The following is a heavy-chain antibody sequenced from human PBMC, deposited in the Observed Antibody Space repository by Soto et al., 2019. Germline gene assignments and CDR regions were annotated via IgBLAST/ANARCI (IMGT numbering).Heavy chain of an antibody. D-gene: IGHD3-3*01. Sequence: QVQLVQSGAEVKKPGASVKLSCEASGYTFTSYIISWVRQAPGQGLQWMGWISVHNGDTDYAQNLQGRVTMTTDTSTNTAYMELRSLRSEDTAVYYCARTNTIFGVVIIRYFDHWGQGALVTVSS. J-gene: IGHJ4*02. CDR3: ARTNTIFGVVIIRYFDH. V-gene: IGHV1-18*01. CDR2: ISVHNGDT. CDR1: GYTFTSYI.